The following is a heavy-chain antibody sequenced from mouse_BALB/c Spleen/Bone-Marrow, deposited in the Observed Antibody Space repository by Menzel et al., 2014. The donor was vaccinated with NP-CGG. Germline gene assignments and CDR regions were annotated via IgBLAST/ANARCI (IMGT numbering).Heavy chain of an antibody. CDR2: INPGSGGT. CDR1: GYAFTNYL. Sequence: QVQLKQSGAELVRPGTSVKVSCKASGYAFTNYLIEWVKQRPGQGLEWIGVINPGSGGTNYNEKLKGKATLTADKSSSTAYMQLSSLTSDDSAVYFCARIYYGNSYLGQGATLTVSS. J-gene: IGHJ2*01. CDR3: ARIYYGNSY. V-gene: IGHV1-54*01. D-gene: IGHD2-1*01.